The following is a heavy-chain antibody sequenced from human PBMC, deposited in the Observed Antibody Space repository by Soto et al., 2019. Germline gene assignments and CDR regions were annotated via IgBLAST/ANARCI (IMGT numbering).Heavy chain of an antibody. CDR2: IIPIFGTA. V-gene: IGHV1-69*13. CDR1: GGTFSSYA. CDR3: ASNTAGTEDYYYYGMDV. Sequence: SVKVSCKASGGTFSSYAISWVRQAPGQGLEWMGGIIPIFGTANYAQKFQGRVTITADESTSAAYMELSSLRSEDTAVYYCASNTAGTEDYYYYGMDVWGQGTTVTVSS. D-gene: IGHD6-13*01. J-gene: IGHJ6*02.